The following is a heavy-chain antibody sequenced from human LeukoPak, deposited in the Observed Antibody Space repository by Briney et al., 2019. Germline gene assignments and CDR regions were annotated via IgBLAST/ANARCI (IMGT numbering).Heavy chain of an antibody. CDR3: ARQTKANIPSLSSFDP. V-gene: IGHV4-34*01. J-gene: IGHJ5*02. Sequence: ASETLSLTCAVYGGSFSGYYWSWIRQPPGKGLEWIGEINHSGSTNYNPSLKSRVTISVDTSKNQFSLKLSSVTAADTAVYFCARQTKANIPSLSSFDPWGQGTLVTVSS. D-gene: IGHD2-21*01. CDR1: GGSFSGYY. CDR2: INHSGST.